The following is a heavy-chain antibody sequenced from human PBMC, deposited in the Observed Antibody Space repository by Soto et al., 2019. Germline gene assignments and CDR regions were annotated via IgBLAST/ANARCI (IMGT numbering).Heavy chain of an antibody. V-gene: IGHV3-23*01. D-gene: IGHD2-15*01. Sequence: GGFLRISCVAPRFRVTSDAMSWVRQARGKGLEWVAAISASGGATIHADSVKGRLTISRDNSKSTLYLQMNSLRAEDTAVYYCAKDVEGGSLFRGAFDYWAQGTQVTVSS. CDR3: AKDVEGGSLFRGAFDY. CDR1: RFRVTSDA. CDR2: ISASGGAT. J-gene: IGHJ4*02.